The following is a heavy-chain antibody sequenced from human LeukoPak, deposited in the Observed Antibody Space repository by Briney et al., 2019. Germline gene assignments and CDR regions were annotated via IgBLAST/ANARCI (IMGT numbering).Heavy chain of an antibody. V-gene: IGHV1-69*13. CDR3: ASSDYYDSSGYYYRWFDP. D-gene: IGHD3-22*01. Sequence: ASVKVSCKASGGTFSSYAISWVRQAPGQGLEWMGGIIPIFGTANYAQKFQGRVTITADESTSTAYMELSSLRSEDTAVYYCASSDYYDSSGYYYRWFDPWGQGTLVTVSS. CDR1: GGTFSSYA. J-gene: IGHJ5*02. CDR2: IIPIFGTA.